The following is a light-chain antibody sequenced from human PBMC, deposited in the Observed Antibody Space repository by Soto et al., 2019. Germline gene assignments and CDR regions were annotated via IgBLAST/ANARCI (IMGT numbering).Light chain of an antibody. V-gene: IGKV3-11*01. Sequence: EIVLTHSPDTLSXXXGXXAXLXCRASQSVSRDLAWYQQKPGQAPRLLIYDASNRATGIPARFSGSGSGTDFTLTISSLQPEDFSVYYCQQRSDWPLITFGQGTRLEIK. J-gene: IGKJ5*01. CDR3: QQRSDWPLIT. CDR1: QSVSRD. CDR2: DAS.